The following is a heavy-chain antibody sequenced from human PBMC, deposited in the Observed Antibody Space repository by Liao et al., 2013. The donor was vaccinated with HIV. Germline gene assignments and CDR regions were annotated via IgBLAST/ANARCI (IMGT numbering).Heavy chain of an antibody. CDR1: GGSISSYY. CDR2: IIHSGSA. Sequence: QVQLQESGSGLVKPSETLSLTCTVSGGSISSYYWSWIRQPPGKGLEWIGEIIHSGSANYNPSLKSRVTISVDTSKNQFSLRVRSVTAADTAVYYCARSSLLVRWFDPWGQGTLVTVSS. V-gene: IGHV4-59*12. J-gene: IGHJ5*02. CDR3: ARSSLLVRWFDP.